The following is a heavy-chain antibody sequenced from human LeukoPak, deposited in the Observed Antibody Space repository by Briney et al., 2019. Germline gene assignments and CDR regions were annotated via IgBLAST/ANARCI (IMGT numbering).Heavy chain of an antibody. CDR3: AKDPGSGSPFRGYYYYMDV. CDR1: GFTFSSYG. D-gene: IGHD3-10*01. CDR2: IRYDGSDK. J-gene: IGHJ6*03. Sequence: GGSLRLSCAASGFTFSSYGMHWVRQAPGKGLEWVAFIRYDGSDKYYADSVKGRFTISRDNSKNTLYLQMNNLRVEDTAVYYCAKDPGSGSPFRGYYYYMDVWGKGTTVTISS. V-gene: IGHV3-30*02.